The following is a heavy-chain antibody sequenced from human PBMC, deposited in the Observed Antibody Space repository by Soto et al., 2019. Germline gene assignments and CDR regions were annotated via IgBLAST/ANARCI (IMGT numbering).Heavy chain of an antibody. D-gene: IGHD1-1*01. V-gene: IGHV1-18*01. CDR2: ISGYTGNT. CDR1: GYTFTSYS. J-gene: IGHJ4*02. CDR3: AKGTGTTSEASLFDY. Sequence: QVQLVQSGAEVKRPGASVKVSCKASGYTFTSYSINWVRQAPGQGLEWMGWISGYTGNTNYAQKLQGRVTMTTDKSTSTAYMELRSLISDDTAMYYCAKGTGTTSEASLFDYWGQGTLVTVSS.